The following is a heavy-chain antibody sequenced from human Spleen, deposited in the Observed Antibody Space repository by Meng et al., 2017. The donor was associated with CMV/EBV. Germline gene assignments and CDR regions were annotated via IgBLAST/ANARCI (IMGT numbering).Heavy chain of an antibody. J-gene: IGHJ4*02. V-gene: IGHV1-69*05. D-gene: IGHD3-22*01. CDR2: IIPIFGTA. CDR3: ARDRVYYDSSGYYPY. Sequence: VQLGQSGAEVKKPGSSVKVSCKASGGTFSSYAISWVRQAPGQGLEWMGGIIPIFGTANYAQKFQGRVTMTRDTSISTAYMELSRLRSDDTAVYYCARDRVYYDSSGYYPYWGQGTLVTVSS. CDR1: GGTFSSYA.